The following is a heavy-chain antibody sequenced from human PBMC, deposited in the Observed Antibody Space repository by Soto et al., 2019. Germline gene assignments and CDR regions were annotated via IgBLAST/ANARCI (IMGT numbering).Heavy chain of an antibody. CDR2: ISYDGSNK. CDR1: GFTFSSYG. D-gene: IGHD5-12*01. V-gene: IGHV3-30*03. J-gene: IGHJ4*02. CDR3: ARGFATISGGGSY. Sequence: PGGSLRLSCAASGFTFSSYGMHWVRQAPGKGLEWVAVISYDGSNKYYADSVKGRFTISRDNSKNTLYLQMNSLRAEDTAVYYCARGFATISGGGSYWGQGTLVTVSS.